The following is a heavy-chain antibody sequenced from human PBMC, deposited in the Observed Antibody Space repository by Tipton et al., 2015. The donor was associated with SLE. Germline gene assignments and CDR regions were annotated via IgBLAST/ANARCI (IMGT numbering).Heavy chain of an antibody. CDR1: GYTFTSYA. Sequence: QLVQSGAEVKKPGASVKVFCRASGYTFTSYAISWVRQAPGQGLEWMGWISAYNGNTNYAQKFQGRVTMTTDTSTSTVYMELRSLRSDDTAVYYCAREEGEVGATIDYLYYYMEVWGKGTTVTVSS. CDR2: ISAYNGNT. V-gene: IGHV1-18*01. D-gene: IGHD1-26*01. CDR3: AREEGEVGATIDYLYYYMEV. J-gene: IGHJ6*03.